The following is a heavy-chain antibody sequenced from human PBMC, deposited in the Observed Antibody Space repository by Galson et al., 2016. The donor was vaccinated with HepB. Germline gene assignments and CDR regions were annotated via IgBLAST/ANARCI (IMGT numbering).Heavy chain of an antibody. J-gene: IGHJ4*02. CDR2: FIPVMKTS. CDR1: GGTFISSS. CDR3: AYAVGYCYAKSGVFEY. D-gene: IGHD5-18*01. V-gene: IGHV1-69*13. Sequence: SVKVSCKASGGTFISSSINWVRQAPGQGLEWMGVFIPVMKTSNCAHTFKARVTFSADESASTAYMEVRTLRSEDTAVYYCAYAVGYCYAKSGVFEYWGQGTLLTGSS.